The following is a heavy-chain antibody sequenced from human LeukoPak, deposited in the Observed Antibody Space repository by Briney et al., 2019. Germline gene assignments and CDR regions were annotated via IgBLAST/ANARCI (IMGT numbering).Heavy chain of an antibody. Sequence: QAGGSLRLSCAASGFTFDDYAMHWVRQAPGKGLEWVSGISWNSGRINYADSVKGRFTISRDNAKNSLYLQMNSLRAEDTAVYYCARALYCSGTSCYTNFDYWGQGTLVTVSS. CDR3: ARALYCSGTSCYTNFDY. CDR1: GFTFDDYA. J-gene: IGHJ4*02. CDR2: ISWNSGRI. V-gene: IGHV3-9*01. D-gene: IGHD2-2*02.